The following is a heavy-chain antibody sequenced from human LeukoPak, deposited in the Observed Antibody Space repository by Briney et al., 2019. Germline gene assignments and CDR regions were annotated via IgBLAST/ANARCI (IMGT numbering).Heavy chain of an antibody. CDR2: ISGSGGST. D-gene: IGHD3-16*02. V-gene: IGHV3-23*01. CDR1: GFTFSSYA. J-gene: IGHJ4*02. CDR3: AKAPFMITFGGVIAGKPYYFDY. Sequence: GGSLRLSCAASGFTFSSYAMSWVRQAPGKGLEWVSAISGSGGSTYYADSVKGRFTISRDNSKNTPYLQMNSLRAEDTAVYYCAKAPFMITFGGVIAGKPYYFDYWGQGTLVTVSS.